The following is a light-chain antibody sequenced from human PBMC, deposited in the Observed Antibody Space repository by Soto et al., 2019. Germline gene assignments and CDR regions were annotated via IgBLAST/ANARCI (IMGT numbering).Light chain of an antibody. CDR1: QAINSW. CDR3: QQANSFPYT. CDR2: GAS. V-gene: IGKV1D-12*01. J-gene: IGKJ2*01. Sequence: DIQMTQSPSSVSASVGDRVTITCRASQAINSWLAWYQQKPGKAPKLLIYGASSVQSGVPSRFSGSESGTDFTLAISSLQPEDFATYYCQQANSFPYTFGQGTKLEIK.